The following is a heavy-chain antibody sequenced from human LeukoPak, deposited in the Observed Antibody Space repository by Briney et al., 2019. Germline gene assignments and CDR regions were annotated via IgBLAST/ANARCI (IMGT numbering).Heavy chain of an antibody. CDR1: GYTFTSYG. CDR2: ISAYNGNT. Sequence: ASVKVSCKASGYTFTSYGISWVRQAPGQGLEWMGWISAYNGNTNYAQKLQGRVTMTTDTSTSTAYMELRSLRSDDTAVYYCARVGEVVPAAIRQDYWGQGTLVTVSS. D-gene: IGHD2-2*02. V-gene: IGHV1-18*01. J-gene: IGHJ4*02. CDR3: ARVGEVVPAAIRQDY.